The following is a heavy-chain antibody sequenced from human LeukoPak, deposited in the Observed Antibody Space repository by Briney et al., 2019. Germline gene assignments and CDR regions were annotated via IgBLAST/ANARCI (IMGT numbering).Heavy chain of an antibody. V-gene: IGHV4-39*07. J-gene: IGHJ3*02. CDR1: GGSISNSSYF. CDR2: MYYSGST. CDR3: ASVGNQELGYSGRDDAFDI. Sequence: SETLSLTCTVSGGSISNSSYFWGWIRQPPGKGLEWIGTMYYSGSTPYNPSLKSRVTISVDKSKNQLSLKLSSVPAADTAVYYCASVGNQELGYSGRDDAFDIWGQGTMVIVSS. D-gene: IGHD5-12*01.